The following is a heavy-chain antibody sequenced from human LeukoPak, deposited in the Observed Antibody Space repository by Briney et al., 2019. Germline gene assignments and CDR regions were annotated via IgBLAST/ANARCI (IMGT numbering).Heavy chain of an antibody. Sequence: SETLSLTCAVYGGSFSGYYWSWIRQPPGKGLKWIGEINHSGSTNYNPSLKSRVTISVDTSKNQFSLKLSSVTAADTAVYYCASCGKDGDYVQNWGQGTLVTVSS. CDR3: ASCGKDGDYVQN. CDR2: INHSGST. D-gene: IGHD4-17*01. V-gene: IGHV4-34*01. CDR1: GGSFSGYY. J-gene: IGHJ4*02.